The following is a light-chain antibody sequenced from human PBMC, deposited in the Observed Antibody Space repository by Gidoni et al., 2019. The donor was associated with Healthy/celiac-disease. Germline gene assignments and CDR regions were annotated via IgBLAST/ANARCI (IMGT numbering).Light chain of an antibody. J-gene: IGKJ3*01. Sequence: EIMLTQSPATLSLSPGEKATLSCRASQSVSSSLAWYQQSPGQSPRLLIYDASNMATGIPARCSGSESGTDFTLTISGLEPEDFAVYYCQHRTTFGPGTKVDIK. CDR3: QHRTT. CDR1: QSVSSS. CDR2: DAS. V-gene: IGKV3-11*01.